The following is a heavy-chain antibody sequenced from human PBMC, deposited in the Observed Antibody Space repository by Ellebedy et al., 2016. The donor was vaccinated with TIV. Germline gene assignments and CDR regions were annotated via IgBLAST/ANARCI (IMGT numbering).Heavy chain of an antibody. CDR3: VRNRGRPDSFDL. J-gene: IGHJ3*01. CDR1: GYSFSSYA. V-gene: IGHV3-23*01. Sequence: PGGSLRLSCAGSGYSFSSYAMSWVRQAPGKGLEWVSGVNAGGVVIAYADSVKGRFTISRDNSRNTLYLQMNSLRAEDTAVYYCVRNRGRPDSFDLWGRGTMVIVSS. CDR2: VNAGGVVI.